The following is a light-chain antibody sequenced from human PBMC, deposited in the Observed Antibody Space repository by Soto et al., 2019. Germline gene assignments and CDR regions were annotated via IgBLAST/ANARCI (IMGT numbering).Light chain of an antibody. J-gene: IGKJ1*01. V-gene: IGKV3-20*01. CDR3: QEYGSSRA. Sequence: EIVLTQSPGTLSLSPGERATLSCRASQSVSSSYLAWYQQKPGQAPRPLIYAASSRATAIPDRFSGSGSGTDFTLTISRLEPEDFAVYYCQEYGSSRAFGQGTKVEIK. CDR1: QSVSSSY. CDR2: AAS.